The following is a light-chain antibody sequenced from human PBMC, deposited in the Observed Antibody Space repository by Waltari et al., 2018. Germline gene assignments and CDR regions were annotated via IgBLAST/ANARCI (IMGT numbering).Light chain of an antibody. Sequence: EIVLTQSPGTLSLSPGERATLSCRASESVRRALAWYQQRPGQAPRLLIYDESSRATGIPDRFSGSGSGTDFSLTISRLEPEDFALYYCQHYRSLPVTFGQGNKVEIK. CDR2: DES. CDR3: QHYRSLPVT. CDR1: ESVRRA. J-gene: IGKJ1*01. V-gene: IGKV3-20*01.